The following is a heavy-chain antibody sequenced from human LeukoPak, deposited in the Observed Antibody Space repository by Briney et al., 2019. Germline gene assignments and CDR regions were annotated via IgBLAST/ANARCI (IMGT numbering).Heavy chain of an antibody. CDR3: AREDSVEMATTGFDY. J-gene: IGHJ4*02. CDR2: IYYSGST. Sequence: PSETLSLTCTVSGGSISSYYWSWLRQPPGKGLELIGYIYYSGSTNYNPSLKSRVTISVDTSKNQFSLKLSSVTAAETAVYYCAREDSVEMATTGFDYWGQGTLVTVSS. D-gene: IGHD5-24*01. CDR1: GGSISSYY. V-gene: IGHV4-59*01.